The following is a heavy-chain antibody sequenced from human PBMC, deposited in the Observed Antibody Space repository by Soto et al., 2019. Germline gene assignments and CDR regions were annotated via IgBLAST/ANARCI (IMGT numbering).Heavy chain of an antibody. Sequence: SVKVSCKASGGTFSSYAISWVRQAPGQGLEWMGGIIPIFGTANYAQKFRGRVTITADESTSTAYMELSSLRSEDTAVYYCSRSAIHGSGKYYYYYGMDVWGQGTTVTVSS. CDR2: IIPIFGTA. V-gene: IGHV1-69*13. CDR3: SRSAIHGSGKYYYYYGMDV. CDR1: GGTFSSYA. D-gene: IGHD3-10*01. J-gene: IGHJ6*02.